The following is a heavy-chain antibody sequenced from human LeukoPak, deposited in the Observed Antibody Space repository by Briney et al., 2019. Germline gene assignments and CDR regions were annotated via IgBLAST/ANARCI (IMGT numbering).Heavy chain of an antibody. J-gene: IGHJ6*02. Sequence: GASVKVSCKASGYTFTGYYMHWVRQAPGQGLEWMGWINPNSGGTNYAQKFQGRVTMTRNTSISTAYMELSSLRSEDTAVYYCARTTSGSSSYGMDVWGQGTTVTVSS. CDR1: GYTFTGYY. CDR2: INPNSGGT. V-gene: IGHV1-2*02. CDR3: ARTTSGSSSYGMDV. D-gene: IGHD1-26*01.